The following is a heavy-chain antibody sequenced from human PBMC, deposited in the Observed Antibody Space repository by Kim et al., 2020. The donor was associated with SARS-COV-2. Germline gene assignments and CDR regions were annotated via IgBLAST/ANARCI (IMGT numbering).Heavy chain of an antibody. CDR1: GYTFTSYY. J-gene: IGHJ6*02. CDR3: ARENRPTIFGVVISPYGMDV. D-gene: IGHD3-3*01. Sequence: ASVKVSCKASGYTFTSYYMHWVRQAPGQGLEWMGIINPSGGSTSYAQKFQGRVTMTRDTSTSTVYMELSSLRSEDTAVYYCARENRPTIFGVVISPYGMDVWGQGTTVTVSS. CDR2: INPSGGST. V-gene: IGHV1-46*01.